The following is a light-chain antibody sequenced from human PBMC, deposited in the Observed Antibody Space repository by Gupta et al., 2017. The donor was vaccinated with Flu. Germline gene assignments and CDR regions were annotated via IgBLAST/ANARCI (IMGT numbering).Light chain of an antibody. CDR1: SSSIGSNT. CDR2: VNN. J-gene: IGLJ2*01. V-gene: IGLV1-44*01. Sequence: QSGLTHPPSASGTPGQRVSISCSGISSSIGSNTVDWYQHLTGTAPKLLIYVNNQRPSGVHDRFSGSKSGTSASLAISGLQAEDEADYYWASWDDSLSGQVVFGGGTKLTVL. CDR3: ASWDDSLSGQVV.